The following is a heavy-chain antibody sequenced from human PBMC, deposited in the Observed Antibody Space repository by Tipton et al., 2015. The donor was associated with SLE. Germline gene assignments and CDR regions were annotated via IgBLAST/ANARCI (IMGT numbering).Heavy chain of an antibody. D-gene: IGHD2-21*01. V-gene: IGHV4-61*02. CDR3: AREVITITDSDAFDI. CDR1: GGSISGGNSY. Sequence: TLSLTCTVSGGSISGGNSYWSWIRQPAGKRLEWIGRIYGSGSTIYNPSLKSRVTISVDTSKNHFSLKLSSVTAADTAVYYCAREVITITDSDAFDIWGQGTMVTVSS. CDR2: IYGSGST. J-gene: IGHJ3*02.